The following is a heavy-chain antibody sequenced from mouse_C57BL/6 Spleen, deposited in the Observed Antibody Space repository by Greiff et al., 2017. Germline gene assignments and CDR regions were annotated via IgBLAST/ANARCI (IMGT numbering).Heavy chain of an antibody. D-gene: IGHD3-2*02. Sequence: VQLVESGAELVRPGASVTLSCRASGYTCTDYEMHWVKQTPVHGLEWIGAIDPETGGTAYNQKFKGKAILTADKSASTAYMELRSLTSEDSAVYYCTRPAQATCYCCDGPTLTVSS. CDR2: IDPETGGT. CDR3: TRPAQATCY. J-gene: IGHJ2*01. V-gene: IGHV1-15*01. CDR1: GYTCTDYE.